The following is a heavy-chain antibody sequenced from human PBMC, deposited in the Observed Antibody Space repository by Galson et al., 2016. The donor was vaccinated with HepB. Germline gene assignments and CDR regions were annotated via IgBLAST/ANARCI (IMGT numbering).Heavy chain of an antibody. CDR1: GYSFTGYY. J-gene: IGHJ3*02. D-gene: IGHD5-12*01. CDR2: INPSGGST. Sequence: SVKVSCKASGYSFTGYYMHWVRQAPGQGLEWMGMINPSGGSTTYTQKFLGRVTMTRDMSTSTVYMELRSLRSEDTAVYYCARVKWLRPPFDMWGQGTMVTVSS. CDR3: ARVKWLRPPFDM. V-gene: IGHV1-46*03.